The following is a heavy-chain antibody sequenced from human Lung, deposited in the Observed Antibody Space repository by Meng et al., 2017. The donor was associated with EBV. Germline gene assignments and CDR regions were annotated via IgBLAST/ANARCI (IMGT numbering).Heavy chain of an antibody. CDR2: IYYSGST. CDR1: GGSISSKNYY. J-gene: IGHJ5*02. V-gene: IGHV4-31*03. Sequence: QVQLRESGPGLVKPSHAPSLTCTVSGGSISSKNYYWSWIRQHPGKGLEWIGYIYYSGSTYYNPSLKSRVTISVDTSKNQFSLNLTFVTAADTAVYYCATTTVRGVNWIDPWGQGTLVTVSS. CDR3: ATTTVRGVNWIDP. D-gene: IGHD3-10*01.